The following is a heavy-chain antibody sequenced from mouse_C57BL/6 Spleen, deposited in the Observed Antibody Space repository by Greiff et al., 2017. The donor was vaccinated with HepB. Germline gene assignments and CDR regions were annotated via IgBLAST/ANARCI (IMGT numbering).Heavy chain of an antibody. CDR3: ARDRYYGSSSYWYFDV. CDR2: ISAGGSYT. V-gene: IGHV5-4*01. Sequence: EVKVVESGGGLVKPGGSLKLSCAASGFTFSSYAMSWVRQTPEKRLEWVATISAGGSYTYYPDNVKGRFTISRDNAKNNRYLQMRHLKSEDTAMYYCARDRYYGSSSYWYFDVWGTGTTVTVSS. D-gene: IGHD1-1*01. CDR1: GFTFSSYA. J-gene: IGHJ1*03.